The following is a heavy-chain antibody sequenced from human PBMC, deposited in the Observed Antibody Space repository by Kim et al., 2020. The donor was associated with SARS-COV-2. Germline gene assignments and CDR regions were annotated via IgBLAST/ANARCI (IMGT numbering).Heavy chain of an antibody. CDR1: GFTFNTYT. CDR2: ITVSSTHI. CDR3: ARGWFGQVGDY. V-gene: IGHV3-21*01. J-gene: IGHJ4*02. Sequence: GGSLRLYCAASGFTFNTYTMDWVRQAPGKGLEWVSSITVSSTHIYYADSVKGRFTISRDNARNSVYLQMNSLRVDDTAVYYCARGWFGQVGDYWGQGT. D-gene: IGHD3-10*01.